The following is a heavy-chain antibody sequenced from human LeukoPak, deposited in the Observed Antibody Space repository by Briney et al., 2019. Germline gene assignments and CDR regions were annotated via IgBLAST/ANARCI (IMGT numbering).Heavy chain of an antibody. J-gene: IGHJ4*02. CDR2: VYTSGSP. CDR3: ALSDYGDFYFDY. D-gene: IGHD4-17*01. Sequence: SETLSLTCNVSGASINTYYWSWIRQSAGGGLEFIGRVYTSGSPDYNPSLKSRVTISVDTSKNQFSLKLSSVTAADTAVYYCALSDYGDFYFDYWGQGTLVTVSS. V-gene: IGHV4-4*07. CDR1: GASINTYY.